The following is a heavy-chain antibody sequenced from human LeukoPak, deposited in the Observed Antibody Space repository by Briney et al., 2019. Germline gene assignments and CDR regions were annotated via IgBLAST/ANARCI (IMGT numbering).Heavy chain of an antibody. CDR2: ISTNNANT. CDR3: ARSGYSVLSAFDY. J-gene: IGHJ4*02. V-gene: IGHV1-18*01. CDR1: GYTFTSYG. Sequence: GASVKVSCKTSGYTFTSYGISWVRQAPGQGLEWMGWISTNNANTNYTQKLQGRVTMTTDTSTSTAYMELRSLTSDDTAVYYCARSGYSVLSAFDYWARATLATSPS. D-gene: IGHD5/OR15-5a*01.